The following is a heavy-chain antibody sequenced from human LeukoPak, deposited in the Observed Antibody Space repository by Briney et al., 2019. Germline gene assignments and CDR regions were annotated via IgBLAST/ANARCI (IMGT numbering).Heavy chain of an antibody. J-gene: IGHJ5*02. V-gene: IGHV4-4*09. D-gene: IGHD2-21*01. CDR2: IYTSGST. CDR1: GGSISGYY. CDR3: ATTTTIASWFDP. Sequence: SETLSLTCSVSGGSISGYYWSWVRQPPGKGLEWIGYIYTSGSTNYNPSLKSRVTISVDTSKNQFSLKLSSVTAADTAVYYCATTTTIASWFDPWGQGTLVTVST.